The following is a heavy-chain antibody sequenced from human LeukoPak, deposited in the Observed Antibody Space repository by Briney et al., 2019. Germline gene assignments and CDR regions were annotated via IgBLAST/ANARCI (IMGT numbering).Heavy chain of an antibody. Sequence: ASVKVSCKASGYTFTSYAMHWVRQAPGQRLEWMGWINAGNGNTKYSQKFQGRVTITWDTSASTAYMELSSLRSEDTAVYYCARGDHYYDSSGYFVWGQGTLVTVSS. CDR1: GYTFTSYA. J-gene: IGHJ4*02. CDR2: INAGNGNT. V-gene: IGHV1-3*01. CDR3: ARGDHYYDSSGYFV. D-gene: IGHD3-22*01.